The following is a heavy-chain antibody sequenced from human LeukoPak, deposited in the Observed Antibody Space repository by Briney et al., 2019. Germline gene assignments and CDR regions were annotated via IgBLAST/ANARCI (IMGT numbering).Heavy chain of an antibody. CDR2: ISAYNGNT. Sequence: ASVKVSCKASGYTFTSYGISWVRQAPGQGLEWMGWISAYNGNTNYAQKLQGRVTMTTDTSTSPAYMELRRLRSDDTGVYYCARDQPSHYYDSSGPRFPSAYFDYGGQGTLVTVPS. D-gene: IGHD3-22*01. CDR3: ARDQPSHYYDSSGPRFPSAYFDY. V-gene: IGHV1-18*01. CDR1: GYTFTSYG. J-gene: IGHJ4*02.